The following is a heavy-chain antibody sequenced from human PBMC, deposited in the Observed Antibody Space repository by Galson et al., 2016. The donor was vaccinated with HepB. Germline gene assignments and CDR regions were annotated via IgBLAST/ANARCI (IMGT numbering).Heavy chain of an antibody. CDR3: ARRRNYYDSSGYYHDWFDP. D-gene: IGHD3-22*01. Sequence: LSLTCTVSGGSISSYYWTWIRQPPGKGLEWIGYIYYSGSTNYNPSLKSRVTISVDTSKNQFSLKLSSATAADTAVYYCARRRNYYDSSGYYHDWFDPWGQGTLVTVSS. CDR1: GGSISSYY. J-gene: IGHJ5*02. V-gene: IGHV4-59*08. CDR2: IYYSGST.